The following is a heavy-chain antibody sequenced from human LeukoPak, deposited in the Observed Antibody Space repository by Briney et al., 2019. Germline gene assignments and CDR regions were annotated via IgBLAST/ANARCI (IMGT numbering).Heavy chain of an antibody. CDR2: ISSGSSNK. Sequence: GSLLLCCAAAGFTFSSYWMHGGRQAPGKGEEGVSFISSGSSNKYDAESGKGRFTISKDNAKNSLYLQMNSLRAEDTSVYYCTSSSASYYVRDAFDICGQGTMVAVSS. CDR1: GFTFSSYW. D-gene: IGHD1-26*01. V-gene: IGHV3-21*01. J-gene: IGHJ3*02. CDR3: TSSSASYYVRDAFDI.